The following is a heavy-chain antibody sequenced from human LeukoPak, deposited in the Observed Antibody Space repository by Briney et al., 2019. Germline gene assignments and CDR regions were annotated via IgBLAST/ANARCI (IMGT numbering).Heavy chain of an antibody. CDR3: AGGALDY. CDR2: ISQDGREQ. J-gene: IGHJ4*02. CDR1: GFTFSDYW. Sequence: GGSLRLSCADSGFTFSDYWMSWVRQSPGQGLEWVAKISQDGREQRFVDSVKGRFTISRDNGKNLLFLQMDSLRAEDTAVYYCAGGALDYWGPGTLVSVSS. V-gene: IGHV3-7*04.